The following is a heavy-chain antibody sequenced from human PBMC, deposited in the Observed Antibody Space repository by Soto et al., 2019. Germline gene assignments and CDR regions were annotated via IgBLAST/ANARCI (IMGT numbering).Heavy chain of an antibody. J-gene: IGHJ5*02. CDR1: GLTFRNDW. CDR3: AVYGYGVSAAAA. CDR2: INQDGSER. V-gene: IGHV3-7*03. Sequence: GGSLRLSCAGSGLTFRNDWLTWVRQAPGKGLEWVANINQDGSERYYVDSVRGRFTISRDNVENSLYLQLNSLRPEDTAVYYCAVYGYGVSAAAAWGQGTLVTVSS. D-gene: IGHD5-18*01.